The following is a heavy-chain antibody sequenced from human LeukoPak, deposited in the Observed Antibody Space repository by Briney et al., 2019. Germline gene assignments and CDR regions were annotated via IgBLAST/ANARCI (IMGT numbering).Heavy chain of an antibody. CDR2: ISNSRSTI. Sequence: PGGSLRLSCAVSGLTFSDYYMSWLRQARGKGLDWVSYISNSRSTIYYANTVKGRFTSSRDNAKNTLYLQMNSLRAEDTAVYYGARAADYDYWGQGTLVTVSS. CDR1: GLTFSDYY. CDR3: ARAADYDY. D-gene: IGHD4-11*01. J-gene: IGHJ4*02. V-gene: IGHV3-11*01.